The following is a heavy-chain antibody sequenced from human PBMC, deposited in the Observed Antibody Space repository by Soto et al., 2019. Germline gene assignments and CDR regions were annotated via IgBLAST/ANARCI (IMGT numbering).Heavy chain of an antibody. J-gene: IGHJ6*02. CDR2: TSNDGSNT. D-gene: IGHD1-1*01. CDR1: AFTLSKFV. Sequence: QVQLVESGGGVVQPGRSLRLSCAASAFTLSKFVMHWVRQAPGKGLEWVAGTSNDGSNTFYAGSVKGRFTISRDNSKSVVYLQMNSLRDEDTAVYYCARGNMDVWGRGTTVTVSS. CDR3: ARGNMDV. V-gene: IGHV3-30-3*01.